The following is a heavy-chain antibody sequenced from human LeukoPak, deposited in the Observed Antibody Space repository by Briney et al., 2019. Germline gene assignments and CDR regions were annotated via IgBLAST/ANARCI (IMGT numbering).Heavy chain of an antibody. CDR2: ISGSGGST. D-gene: IGHD6-19*01. CDR1: GFTFSSYA. J-gene: IGHJ3*02. V-gene: IGHV3-23*01. CDR3: ARYSSGWYSAFDI. Sequence: RGSLRLSCAASGFTFSSYAMTWVRQAPGKGLEWVSGISGSGGSTYYADSVKGRFTISRDNSKNTLYLQMNSLRAEDTAVYYCARYSSGWYSAFDIWGQGTMVTVSS.